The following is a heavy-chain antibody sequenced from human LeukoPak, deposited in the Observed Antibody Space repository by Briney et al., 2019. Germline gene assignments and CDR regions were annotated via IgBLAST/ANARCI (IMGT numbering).Heavy chain of an antibody. Sequence: GGSLRLSCAASRFTFSRYGMHWVRQAPGKGLEWVAYIQYEGSNEQYADSVKGRFSISRDSSKNILYLQMNSLRAEDTAVYYCAKDRCSNGVGCYYYYMDVWGKGTTVTISS. J-gene: IGHJ6*03. V-gene: IGHV3-30*02. CDR1: RFTFSRYG. D-gene: IGHD2-8*01. CDR3: AKDRCSNGVGCYYYYMDV. CDR2: IQYEGSNE.